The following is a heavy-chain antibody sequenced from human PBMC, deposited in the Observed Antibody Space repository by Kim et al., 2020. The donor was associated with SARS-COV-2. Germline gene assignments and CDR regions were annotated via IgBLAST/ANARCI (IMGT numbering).Heavy chain of an antibody. CDR1: GFTFSTSA. CDR2: ISSTGGST. V-gene: IGHV3-64D*06. Sequence: GGSLRLSCSVSGFTFSTSAMHWVRQAPGKGLEYASGISSTGGSTYYADSVKGRFIISRDNSKNTLSLQMSSLRAEDTGVYYCVKVGKLVPFGWGQGTLVTVSS. D-gene: IGHD6-6*01. CDR3: VKVGKLVPFG. J-gene: IGHJ4*02.